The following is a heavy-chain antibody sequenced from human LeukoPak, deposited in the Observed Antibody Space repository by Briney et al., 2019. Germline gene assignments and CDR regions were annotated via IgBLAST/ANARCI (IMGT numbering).Heavy chain of an antibody. CDR3: AKTGIAMVASDAFDI. J-gene: IGHJ3*02. CDR1: GFTFSSYG. D-gene: IGHD5-18*01. CDR2: IRYDGNNK. Sequence: PGGSLRLSCAASGFTFSSYGMHWVRQAPGKGLEWVAFIRYDGNNKYYADSVKGRFTISRDNSKNTLYLQMNSLRAEDTAVYYCAKTGIAMVASDAFDIWGQGTMVTVSS. V-gene: IGHV3-30*02.